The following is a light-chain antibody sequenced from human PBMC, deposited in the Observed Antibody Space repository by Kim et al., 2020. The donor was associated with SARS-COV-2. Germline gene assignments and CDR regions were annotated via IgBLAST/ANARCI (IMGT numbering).Light chain of an antibody. V-gene: IGKV3-20*01. CDR2: GTS. CDR3: QQYGSSPYT. J-gene: IGKJ2*01. CDR1: QSVSSTY. Sequence: EIVLTQSPGTLSLSPGERATLSCRASQSVSSTYLAWYQQQPGQAPRLLIYGTSTRATGIPDRFSGSGSGTDFTLTISRLEPEDFAVYYCQQYGSSPYTFGLGTKLEI.